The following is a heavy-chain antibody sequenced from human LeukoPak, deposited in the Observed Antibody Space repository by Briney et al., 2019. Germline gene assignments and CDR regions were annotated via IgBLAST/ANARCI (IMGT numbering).Heavy chain of an antibody. Sequence: PSQTLSLTCTVSGGSISSGGYYWSWIRQHPGKGLEWIGYIYYSGSTYYNPSLKSRVTISVDTSKNQFSLKLSSVTAADTAVYYCARDQADDYVWGSYRQGPQQGFDPWGQGTLVTVSS. CDR3: ARDQADDYVWGSYRQGPQQGFDP. D-gene: IGHD3-16*02. V-gene: IGHV4-31*03. CDR1: GGSISSGGYY. J-gene: IGHJ5*02. CDR2: IYYSGST.